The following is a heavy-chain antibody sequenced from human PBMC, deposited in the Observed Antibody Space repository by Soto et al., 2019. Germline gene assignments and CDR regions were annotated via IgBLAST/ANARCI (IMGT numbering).Heavy chain of an antibody. V-gene: IGHV4-59*08. D-gene: IGHD3-9*01. Sequence: SETLSLTCTVSGGSISSYYWSWIRQPPGKGLEWIGYIYHSGSTKYNPSLKSRVTISLDTPENQFSLKVNSVTAADTAVYYCAKLGTYYDILTGYFYYSYMDVWGKGTTVTVSS. CDR2: IYHSGST. CDR1: GGSISSYY. CDR3: AKLGTYYDILTGYFYYSYMDV. J-gene: IGHJ6*03.